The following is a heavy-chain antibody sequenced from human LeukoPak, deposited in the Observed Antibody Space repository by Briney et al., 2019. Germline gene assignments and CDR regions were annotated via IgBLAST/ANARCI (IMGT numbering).Heavy chain of an antibody. D-gene: IGHD3-22*01. V-gene: IGHV3-30-3*01. CDR1: GFTFSNYA. CDR3: ARDRDSSGHYYYYYYGMDV. CDR2: VSYDGSNK. Sequence: GRSLRLSCAASGFTFSNYAMHWVRQAPGKGLEWVAVVSYDGSNKYYADSVKGRFTISRDNSKNTLYLQMNSLRPEDTAVYYCARDRDSSGHYYYYYYGMDVWGQGTTVTVSS. J-gene: IGHJ6*02.